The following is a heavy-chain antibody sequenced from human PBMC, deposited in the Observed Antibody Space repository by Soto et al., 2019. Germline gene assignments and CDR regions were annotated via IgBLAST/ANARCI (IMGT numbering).Heavy chain of an antibody. D-gene: IGHD6-19*01. V-gene: IGHV4-59*08. J-gene: IGHJ4*02. Sequence: SETLSLTCTVSGGSISSYYWSWIRQPPGKGLEWIGYIYYSGSTNYNPSLKSRVTISVDTSKNQFSLKLSSVTAADTAVYYCARHSRSGSGGWYRYWGQGTLVTVS. CDR1: GGSISSYY. CDR3: ARHSRSGSGGWYRY. CDR2: IYYSGST.